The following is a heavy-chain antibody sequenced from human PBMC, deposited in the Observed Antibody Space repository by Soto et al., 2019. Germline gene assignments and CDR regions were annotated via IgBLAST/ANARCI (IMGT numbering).Heavy chain of an antibody. J-gene: IGHJ5*02. D-gene: IGHD4-17*01. CDR2: VYRSGST. V-gene: IGHV4-4*02. CDR1: GGSISSDNW. Sequence: QVQLQESGPGLVKPSGTLSLTCAVSGGSISSDNWWNWVRQPPGQGLEWIGEVYRSGSTNYDPSLKSRVTISIDMSKNQCSLTLTSVTAAYTAMYYCARNGVYSLGSWGQGTLVTVSS. CDR3: ARNGVYSLGS.